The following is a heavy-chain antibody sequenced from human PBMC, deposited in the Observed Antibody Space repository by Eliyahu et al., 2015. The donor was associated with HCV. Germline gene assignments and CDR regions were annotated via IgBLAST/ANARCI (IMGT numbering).Heavy chain of an antibody. V-gene: IGHV3-23*01. CDR3: AKRSLYSFDS. D-gene: IGHD1-26*01. Sequence: EVQLLESGGGLVQPGGSLRLSCXASGFTXSTYAMSWVRQAPGKGLQWVSGIGGSGGSTYYADSVKGRFTISRDNSKNTLYLQMNSLRAEDTAVYYCAKRSLYSFDSWGQGTLVTVSS. CDR2: IGGSGGST. CDR1: GFTXSTYA. J-gene: IGHJ4*02.